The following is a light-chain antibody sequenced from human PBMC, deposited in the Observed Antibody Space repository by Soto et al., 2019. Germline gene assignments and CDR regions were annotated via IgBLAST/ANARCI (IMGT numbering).Light chain of an antibody. J-gene: IGKJ2*01. CDR2: GAS. CDR3: QQYGFSSYT. V-gene: IGKV3-20*01. CDR1: QRVDRSY. Sequence: IVLTQSPATLSLSPGDRATLSCRASQRVDRSYLAWFQQKPGQAPRLLIHGASTWATGIPGRFSGSGSGTDFTLTISRLEHEDFVVYFCQQYGFSSYTFGQGTKLEIK.